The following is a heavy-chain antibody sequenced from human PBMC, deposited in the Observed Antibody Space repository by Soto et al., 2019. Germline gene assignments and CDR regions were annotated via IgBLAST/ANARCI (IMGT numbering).Heavy chain of an antibody. CDR2: INHSGST. J-gene: IGHJ4*02. Sequence: SETLSLTCAVYGGSFSGYYWSWIRQPPGKGLEWIGEINHSGSTNYNPSLKSRVTISVDTSKNQFSLKLSSVTAADTAVYYCARGAPAGYWGQGTLVTVSS. CDR3: ARGAPAGY. V-gene: IGHV4-34*01. CDR1: GGSFSGYY.